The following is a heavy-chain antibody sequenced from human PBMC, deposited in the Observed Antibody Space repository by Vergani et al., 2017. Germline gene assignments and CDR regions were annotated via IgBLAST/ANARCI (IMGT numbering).Heavy chain of an antibody. V-gene: IGHV1-18*01. CDR2: SSAYNGNT. J-gene: IGHJ4*02. D-gene: IGHD3-3*01. Sequence: QVQLVQSGAEVKKPGASVKVACKASGYTFTSYGISWVRQAPGQGIEWMGWSSAYNGNTNYAQKLQGRVTMTTDTSTSTAYMELRSLRSDDTAVYYCAREVTGYDFWSPVDYWGQGTLVTVSS. CDR3: AREVTGYDFWSPVDY. CDR1: GYTFTSYG.